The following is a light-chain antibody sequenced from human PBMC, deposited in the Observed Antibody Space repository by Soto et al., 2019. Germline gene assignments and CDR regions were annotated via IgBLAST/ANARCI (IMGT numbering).Light chain of an antibody. J-gene: IGKJ5*01. V-gene: IGKV3-15*01. CDR2: GAS. CDR3: QQRSNWPPIT. CDR1: QSVSSS. Sequence: DMVMTQSPATLSVSPGERATLSCRASQSVSSSLAWYQQKPGRSPRLLIYGASTRAIGIPARFSGSGSGTDFTLTISSLEAEDFAVYYCQQRSNWPPITFGQGTRLEIK.